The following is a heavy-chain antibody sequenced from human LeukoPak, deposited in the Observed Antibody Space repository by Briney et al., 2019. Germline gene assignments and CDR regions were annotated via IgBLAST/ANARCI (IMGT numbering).Heavy chain of an antibody. V-gene: IGHV4-59*01. CDR1: GGSISSYY. CDR2: IYYSGST. J-gene: IGHJ4*02. Sequence: SETLSLTCTVSGGSISSYYWSWIRQPPGKGLEWIGYIYYSGSTNYNPSLKSRVTISVDTSKNQFSLKLRSVTAADTAVYYCARLMVTFGGVIVKGYFDYWGQGTLVTVSS. D-gene: IGHD3-16*02. CDR3: ARLMVTFGGVIVKGYFDY.